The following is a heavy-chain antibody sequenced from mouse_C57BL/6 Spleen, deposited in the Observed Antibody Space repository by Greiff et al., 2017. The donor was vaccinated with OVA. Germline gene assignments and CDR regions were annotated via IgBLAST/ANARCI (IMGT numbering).Heavy chain of an antibody. CDR1: GYTFTSYW. D-gene: IGHD1-1*02. V-gene: IGHV1-64*01. CDR2: IHPNSGST. Sequence: QVQLQPPGAELVKPGASVKLSCKASGYTFTSYWMHWVKQRPGQGLEWIGMIHPNSGSTNYNEKFKSKATLTVDKSSSTAYMQLSSLTSEDSAVYYCARYGGNYEGAMDYWGQGTSVTVSS. J-gene: IGHJ4*01. CDR3: ARYGGNYEGAMDY.